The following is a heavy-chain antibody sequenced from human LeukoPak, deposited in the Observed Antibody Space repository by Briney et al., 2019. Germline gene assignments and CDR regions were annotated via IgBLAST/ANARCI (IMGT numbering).Heavy chain of an antibody. J-gene: IGHJ6*03. D-gene: IGHD1-20*01. CDR1: GYTFNSYG. CDR2: ISGYNGHT. Sequence: GASVKVSCRASGYTFNSYGISWVRQAPEQGLEWMGWISGYNGHTNYAQKLQGRVTMTTDTSTSTAYMELRSLRSDDTAVYYCARGLNYNWNYYYYYMDVWGKGTTVTVSS. CDR3: ARGLNYNWNYYYYYMDV. V-gene: IGHV1-18*01.